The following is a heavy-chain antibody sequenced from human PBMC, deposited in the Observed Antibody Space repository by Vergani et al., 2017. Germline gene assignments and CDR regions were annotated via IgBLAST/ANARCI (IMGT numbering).Heavy chain of an antibody. CDR1: GFTFSSYG. CDR3: ARDRGTIFGVVDGIGFDY. Sequence: QVQLVESGGGVVQPGRSLRLSCAASGFTFSSYGMHWVRQAPGKGLEWVAVIWYDGSNKYYADSVKGRFTISRDNSKNTLYLQMNSLRAEDTAVYYCARDRGTIFGVVDGIGFDYWGQGTLVTVSS. J-gene: IGHJ4*02. D-gene: IGHD3-3*01. CDR2: IWYDGSNK. V-gene: IGHV3-30*19.